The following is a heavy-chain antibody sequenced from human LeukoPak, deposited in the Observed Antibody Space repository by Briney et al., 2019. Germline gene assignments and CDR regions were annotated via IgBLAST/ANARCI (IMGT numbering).Heavy chain of an antibody. J-gene: IGHJ1*01. CDR1: GFTFSSYS. CDR3: ARGNSYDSSGYPEYFQN. CDR2: ISSSSSYI. D-gene: IGHD3-22*01. V-gene: IGHV3-21*01. Sequence: GGSLRLSCAASGFTFSSYSMNWVRQAPGKGLEWVSSISSSSSYIYYADSVKGRFTISRDNSRNTVSLQMNTLRAGDTAVYYCARGNSYDSSGYPEYFQNWGQGTLVTVSS.